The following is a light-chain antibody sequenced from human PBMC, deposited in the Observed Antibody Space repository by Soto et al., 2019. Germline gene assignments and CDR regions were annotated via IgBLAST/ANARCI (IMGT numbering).Light chain of an antibody. CDR2: EVS. V-gene: IGLV2-8*01. CDR3: SSYADSNNFV. Sequence: QSALTQPPSASGSPGQSVTISCTGTSSDVGGYNYVSWFQQNPGKAPKLIIYEVSKRPSGVPDRFSGSKSGNTASLTVSGLQAEDEADYYCSSYADSNNFVFGTGTKVTVL. CDR1: SSDVGGYNY. J-gene: IGLJ1*01.